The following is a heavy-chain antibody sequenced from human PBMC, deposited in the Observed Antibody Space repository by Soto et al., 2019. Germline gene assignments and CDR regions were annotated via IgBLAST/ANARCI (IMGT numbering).Heavy chain of an antibody. J-gene: IGHJ4*02. CDR1: GYTFTGHY. CDR3: GRGRSGQIVVFY. CDR2: IGPETGAT. D-gene: IGHD1-26*01. Sequence: ASVKVSCKASGYTFTGHYIHWVRQAPEQGPEWMGEIGPETGATRYAQKFQGRVTMTRDMSITTVYMELNNLSPDDTAVYYCGRGRSGQIVVFYWGQGTPGTVSS. V-gene: IGHV1-2*02.